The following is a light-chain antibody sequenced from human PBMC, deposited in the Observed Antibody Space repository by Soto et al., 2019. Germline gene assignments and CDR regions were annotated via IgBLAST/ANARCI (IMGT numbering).Light chain of an antibody. J-gene: IGKJ1*01. CDR1: QSVIRY. CDR3: QQYGDSPWT. V-gene: IGKV3-20*01. Sequence: EIVLTQSPATLSLSPGERATLSCRASQSVIRYLAWYQQKPGQAPRLLIYDTSSRAAGIPDRFSGSGSGTDFTLTISRLEPEDFAVYYCQQYGDSPWTFGQGTKVDIK. CDR2: DTS.